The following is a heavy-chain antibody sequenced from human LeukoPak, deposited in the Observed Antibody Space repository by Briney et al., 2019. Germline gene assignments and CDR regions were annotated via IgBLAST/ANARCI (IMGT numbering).Heavy chain of an antibody. V-gene: IGHV5-51*01. J-gene: IGHJ4*02. CDR2: IYPGDSDT. D-gene: IGHD6-13*01. Sequence: GESLKISCKGSGYSFTSYWIGWVRQMPGKGLEWMGIIYPGDSDTRYSPSFQGQVTISADKSINTAYLQWSSLKASDTAMYYCARVATIAAAVKAPFDYWGQGTLVTVSS. CDR3: ARVATIAAAVKAPFDY. CDR1: GYSFTSYW.